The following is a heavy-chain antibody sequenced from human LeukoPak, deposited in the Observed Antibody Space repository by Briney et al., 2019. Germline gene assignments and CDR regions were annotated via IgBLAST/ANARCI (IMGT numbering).Heavy chain of an antibody. Sequence: GGSLRLSCAASGFTFSSYVMSWVRQAPGKGLDWVSVISGSGGTTYYADSVKGRFTISRDNSKNTLYLQMNSLRAEDTAIYYCAKDQQAAAVFDYWGQGTLVTVSS. J-gene: IGHJ4*02. V-gene: IGHV3-23*01. D-gene: IGHD6-13*01. CDR2: ISGSGGTT. CDR3: AKDQQAAAVFDY. CDR1: GFTFSSYV.